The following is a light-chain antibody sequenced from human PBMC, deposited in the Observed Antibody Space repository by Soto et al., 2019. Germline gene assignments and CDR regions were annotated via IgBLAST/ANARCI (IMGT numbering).Light chain of an antibody. V-gene: IGLV2-14*03. Sequence: QSALTQPASVSGSPGQSITISCTGTSSDIGSYNYVSWYQQHPGKAPKLIIYDVTNRPSGVSNRFSGSKSGNTASLTISGLQAEDEADYFCSSYSRSNTLNVFGTGTKRIVL. CDR1: SSDIGSYNY. CDR2: DVT. J-gene: IGLJ1*01. CDR3: SSYSRSNTLNV.